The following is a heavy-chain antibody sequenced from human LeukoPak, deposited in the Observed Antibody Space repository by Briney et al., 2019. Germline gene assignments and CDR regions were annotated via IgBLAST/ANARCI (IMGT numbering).Heavy chain of an antibody. J-gene: IGHJ4*02. CDR1: GFTFSNYG. V-gene: IGHV3-30*18. CDR3: AKESYSNYY. CDR2: ISYDGSNK. D-gene: IGHD4-11*01. Sequence: GGSLRLSCAASGFTFSNYGMHWVRQAPGKGLEWVAVISYDGSNKYYADSVKGRFTISRDNSKNTLYLQMNSLRAEDTAVYYCAKESYSNYYWGQGTLVTVSS.